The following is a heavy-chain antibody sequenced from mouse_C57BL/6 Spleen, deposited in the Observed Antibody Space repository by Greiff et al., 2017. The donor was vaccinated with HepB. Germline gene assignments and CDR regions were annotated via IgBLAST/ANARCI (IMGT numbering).Heavy chain of an antibody. CDR1: GYTFTSYL. CDR2: IDPSDSYT. CDR3: ASYGTIAY. D-gene: IGHD1-1*01. V-gene: IGHV1-50*01. J-gene: IGHJ3*01. Sequence: QVHVKQPGAELVKPGASVKLSCKASGYTFTSYLMQWVKQRPGQGLEWIGEIDPSDSYTNYNQKFKGKATLTVDTSSSTAYMQLSSLTSEDSAVYYCASYGTIAYWGQGTLVTVSA.